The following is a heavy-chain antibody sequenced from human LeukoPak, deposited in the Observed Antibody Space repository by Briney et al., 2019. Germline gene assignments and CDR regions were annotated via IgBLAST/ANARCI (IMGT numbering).Heavy chain of an antibody. CDR3: GVVAASYYYYGMDV. J-gene: IGHJ6*02. V-gene: IGHV4-4*07. Sequence: LETLSLTCTVSGGSISSYYWSWIRQPAGKGLEWIGRIYTSGSTNYNPSLKSRVTMSVDTSKNQFSLKLSSVTAADTAVYYCGVVAASYYYYGMDVWGQGTTVTVSS. CDR2: IYTSGST. D-gene: IGHD2-15*01. CDR1: GGSISSYY.